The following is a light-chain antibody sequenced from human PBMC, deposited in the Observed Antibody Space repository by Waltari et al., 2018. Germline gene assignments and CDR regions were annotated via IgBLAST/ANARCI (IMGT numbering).Light chain of an antibody. V-gene: IGLV1-47*01. CDR2: KNG. J-gene: IGLJ2*01. CDR1: SSNIGPYY. Sequence: LSCSGSSSNIGPYYVYWYQLLPGTAPKLLIYKNGQRPSGVPDRFSASKSGTSASLAISGLRSEDEADYYCAAWDDSLSGVIFGGGTKLTVL. CDR3: AAWDDSLSGVI.